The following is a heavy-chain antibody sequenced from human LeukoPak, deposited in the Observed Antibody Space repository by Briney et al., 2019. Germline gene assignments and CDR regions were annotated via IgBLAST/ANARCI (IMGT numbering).Heavy chain of an antibody. J-gene: IGHJ4*02. Sequence: GSLRLSCAASGFTFSSYAMSWVRQAPGKGLEWIGEINHSGSTNYNPSLKSRVTISVDTSKNQFSLKLSSVTAADTAVYYCARGGLGGGYVYGYWGQGTLVTVS. CDR1: GFTFSSYA. V-gene: IGHV4-34*01. CDR3: ARGGLGGGYVYGY. CDR2: INHSGST. D-gene: IGHD5-12*01.